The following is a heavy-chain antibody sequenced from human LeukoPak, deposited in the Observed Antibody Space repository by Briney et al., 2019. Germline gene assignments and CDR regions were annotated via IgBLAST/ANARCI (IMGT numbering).Heavy chain of an antibody. Sequence: GGSLRLSCAGSGFTFSTYGMHWVRQAPGKGLEWVAGISNDGNNQYYADSVKGRFTISRDNSKNTLFLQMSRLITEDTAVYYCAKDWLFGNHQFDHWGQGTLVTVSS. CDR2: ISNDGNNQ. D-gene: IGHD1-14*01. CDR3: AKDWLFGNHQFDH. CDR1: GFTFSTYG. V-gene: IGHV3-30*18. J-gene: IGHJ4*02.